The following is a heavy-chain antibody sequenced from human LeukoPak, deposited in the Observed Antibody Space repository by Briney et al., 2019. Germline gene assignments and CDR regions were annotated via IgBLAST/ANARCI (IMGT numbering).Heavy chain of an antibody. CDR3: ARDRVFPVPAANYYYYYMDV. CDR2: INWNGGST. CDR1: GFTFDDYG. V-gene: IGHV3-20*04. Sequence: PGGSLRLSCAASGFTFDDYGMSWVRQAPGKGLEWVSGINWNGGSTGYADSVKGRFTISRDNAKNSLYLQMNSLRAEDTALYYCARDRVFPVPAANYYYYYMDVWGKGTTVTVSS. J-gene: IGHJ6*03. D-gene: IGHD2-2*01.